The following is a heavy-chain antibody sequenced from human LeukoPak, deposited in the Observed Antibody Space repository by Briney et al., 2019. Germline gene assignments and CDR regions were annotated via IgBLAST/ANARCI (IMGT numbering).Heavy chain of an antibody. CDR2: INHSGST. D-gene: IGHD6-19*01. CDR3: ARTWYSSGRRPYDY. CDR1: GGSVSSGSYY. Sequence: PSETLSLTCTVSGGSVSSGSYYWSWIRQPPGKGLEWIGEINHSGSTNYNPSLKSRVTISVDTSKNQFSLKLSSVTAADTAVYYCARTWYSSGRRPYDYWGQGTLVTASS. V-gene: IGHV4-39*07. J-gene: IGHJ4*02.